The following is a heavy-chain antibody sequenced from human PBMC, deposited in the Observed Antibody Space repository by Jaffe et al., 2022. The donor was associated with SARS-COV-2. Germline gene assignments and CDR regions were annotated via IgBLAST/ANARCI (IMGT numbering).Heavy chain of an antibody. J-gene: IGHJ3*02. CDR3: ATGITMVRGVIITYAFDI. CDR1: GYTLTELS. CDR2: FDPEDGET. D-gene: IGHD3-10*01. V-gene: IGHV1-24*01. Sequence: QVQLVQSGAEVKKPGASVKVSCKVSGYTLTELSMHWVRQAPGKGLEWMGGFDPEDGETIYAQKFQGRVTMTEDTSTDTAYMELSSLRSEDTAVYYCATGITMVRGVIITYAFDIWGQGTMVTVSS.